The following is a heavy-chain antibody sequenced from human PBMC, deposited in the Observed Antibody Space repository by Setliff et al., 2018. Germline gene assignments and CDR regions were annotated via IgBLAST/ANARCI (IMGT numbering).Heavy chain of an antibody. J-gene: IGHJ4*02. Sequence: PSETLSLTCDVFGGSFSGYFWAWIRQSPGKGLEWIGDVNDSGSANYKPSLKSRPTISRDTSKNQLSLNLSSVTAADTAVYYCARGRHYGSGSYSLWGQGTLVTVSS. CDR3: ARGRHYGSGSYSL. CDR1: GGSFSGYF. CDR2: VNDSGSA. V-gene: IGHV4-34*01. D-gene: IGHD3-10*01.